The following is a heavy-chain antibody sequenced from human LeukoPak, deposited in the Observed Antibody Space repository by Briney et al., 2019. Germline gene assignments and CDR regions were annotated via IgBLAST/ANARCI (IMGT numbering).Heavy chain of an antibody. CDR3: VRAQYYDFWSGFPLLFDP. CDR1: GYTFTSYG. Sequence: ASVKVSCKASGYTFTSYGISWVRQAPGQGLEWMGWISAYNGNTNYAQKLQGRVTMTTDTSTSTAYMELRSLRSDDTAVYYCVRAQYYDFWSGFPLLFDPWGQGTLVTVSS. D-gene: IGHD3-3*01. CDR2: ISAYNGNT. V-gene: IGHV1-18*01. J-gene: IGHJ5*02.